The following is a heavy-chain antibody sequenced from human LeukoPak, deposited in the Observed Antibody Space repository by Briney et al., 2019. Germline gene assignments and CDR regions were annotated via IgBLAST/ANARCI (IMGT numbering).Heavy chain of an antibody. CDR1: GFTVSSNA. Sequence: GGSLRLSCAASGFTVSSNAMSWVRQAPGKGLEWVSVLYSAGSTYYAASVKGRFTISRDNSKNTLYLQMNSLRAEDTAVYYCAKGGDPQRLVHGDYWGQGTLVTVSS. V-gene: IGHV3-53*01. CDR2: LYSAGST. D-gene: IGHD6-13*01. J-gene: IGHJ4*02. CDR3: AKGGDPQRLVHGDY.